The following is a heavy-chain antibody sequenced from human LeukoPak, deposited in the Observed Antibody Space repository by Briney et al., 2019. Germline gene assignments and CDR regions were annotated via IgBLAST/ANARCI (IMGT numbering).Heavy chain of an antibody. Sequence: GGSLRLSCAASGFTLSSYAMSWVRQAPGKGLEWVSAISGSGGSTYYADSVKGRFTISRDNSKNTLYLQMNSLRAEDTAVYYCAKDGRLRLGELSEFGYWGQGTLVTVSS. D-gene: IGHD3-16*02. CDR1: GFTLSSYA. CDR2: ISGSGGST. V-gene: IGHV3-23*01. J-gene: IGHJ4*02. CDR3: AKDGRLRLGELSEFGY.